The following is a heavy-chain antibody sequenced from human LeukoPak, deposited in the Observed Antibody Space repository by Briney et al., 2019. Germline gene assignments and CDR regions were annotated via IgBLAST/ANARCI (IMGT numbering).Heavy chain of an antibody. Sequence: GASVKVSCKASGYTFNNYLSWVRQAPGQGLEWVGWISPHSHTTHYAEKVQGRVTMTTDTSTTTVYMELRSLRSDDTAVYYCVKEGDDGYWGQGTLVTISS. V-gene: IGHV1-18*01. CDR2: ISPHSHTT. CDR3: VKEGDDGY. D-gene: IGHD3-16*01. J-gene: IGHJ4*02. CDR1: GYTFNNYL.